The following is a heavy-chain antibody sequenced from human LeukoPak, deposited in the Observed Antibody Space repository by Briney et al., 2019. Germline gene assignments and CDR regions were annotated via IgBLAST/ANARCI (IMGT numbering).Heavy chain of an antibody. CDR2: IKQDGRKK. V-gene: IGHV3-7*04. Sequence: PGGSLRLSCVAYGFPFTSYWMTWVRQAPGEGLEWVANIKQDGRKKSYVGSVKGRFTISRDKATNSPYLQMNSLMAEDTAIYDCSRVGYIDEVIVYWGQGTLVTVSS. CDR3: SRVGYIDEVIVY. CDR1: GFPFTSYW. J-gene: IGHJ4*02. D-gene: IGHD5-24*01.